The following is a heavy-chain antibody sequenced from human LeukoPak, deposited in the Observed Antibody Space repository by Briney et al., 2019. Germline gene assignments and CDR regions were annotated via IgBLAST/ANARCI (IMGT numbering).Heavy chain of an antibody. D-gene: IGHD6-13*01. CDR2: ISWDGGST. CDR1: GFTFDDYT. CDR3: AKDTQGYSSSWGFDP. J-gene: IGHJ5*02. Sequence: GGSLRLSCAASGFTFDDYTMHWVRQAPGKGLEWVSLISWDGGSTYYADSVEGRFTISRDNSKNSLYLQMNSLRTEDTALYYCAKDTQGYSSSWGFDPWGQGTLVTVSS. V-gene: IGHV3-43*01.